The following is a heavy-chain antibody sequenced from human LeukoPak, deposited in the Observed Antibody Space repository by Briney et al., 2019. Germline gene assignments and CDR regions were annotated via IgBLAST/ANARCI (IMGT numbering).Heavy chain of an antibody. CDR3: ASWRWGAAGFDP. V-gene: IGHV1-69*01. CDR2: IIPIFGTA. Sequence: GASVKVPCKASGGTFSSYAISWVRQAPGQGLEWMGGIIPIFGTANYAQKFQGRVTITADESTSTAYMELSSLRSEDTAVYYCASWRWGAAGFDPWGQGALVTVSS. CDR1: GGTFSSYA. J-gene: IGHJ5*02. D-gene: IGHD6-13*01.